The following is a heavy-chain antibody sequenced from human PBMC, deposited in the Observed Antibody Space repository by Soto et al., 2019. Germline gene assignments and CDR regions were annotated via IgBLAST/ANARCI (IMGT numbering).Heavy chain of an antibody. CDR3: ARSGGYSSSWYLSSPSGPIYYMDV. V-gene: IGHV3-21*01. CDR1: GFTFSSYS. CDR2: ISSSSSYI. J-gene: IGHJ6*03. Sequence: GGSLRLSCAASGFTFSSYSMNWVRQAPGKGLEWVSSISSSSSYIYYADSVKGRFTISRDNAKNSLYLQMNSLRAEDTAVYYCARSGGYSSSWYLSSPSGPIYYMDVWGKGTTVTVSS. D-gene: IGHD6-13*01.